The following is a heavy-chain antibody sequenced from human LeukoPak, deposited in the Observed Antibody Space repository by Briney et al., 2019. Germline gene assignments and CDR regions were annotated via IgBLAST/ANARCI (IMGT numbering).Heavy chain of an antibody. CDR1: GGSISSSSYY. Sequence: PSETLSLTCTVSGGSISSSSYYWGWIRQPPGKGLEWIGSIYYSGSTYYNPSLKSRVTISVDTSKNQFSLKLSSVTAADTAVYYCARSWYSSPSDYWGQGTLVTVSS. V-gene: IGHV4-39*07. CDR3: ARSWYSSPSDY. J-gene: IGHJ4*02. CDR2: IYYSGST. D-gene: IGHD6-6*01.